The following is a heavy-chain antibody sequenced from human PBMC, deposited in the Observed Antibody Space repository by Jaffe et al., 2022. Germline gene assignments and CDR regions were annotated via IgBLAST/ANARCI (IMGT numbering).Heavy chain of an antibody. D-gene: IGHD1-1*01. CDR2: IIPILGIA. V-gene: IGHV1-69*08. CDR1: GGTFSSYT. J-gene: IGHJ4*02. CDR3: AREVGERTYYFDY. Sequence: QVQLVQSGAEVKKPGSSVKVSCKASGGTFSSYTISWVRQAPGQGLEWMGRIIPILGIANYAQKFQGRVTITADKSTSTAYMELSSLRSEDTAVYYCAREVGERTYYFDYWGQGTLVTVSS.